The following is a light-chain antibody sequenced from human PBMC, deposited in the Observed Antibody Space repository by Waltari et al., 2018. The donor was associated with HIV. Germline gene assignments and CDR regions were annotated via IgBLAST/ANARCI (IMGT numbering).Light chain of an antibody. J-gene: IGLJ3*02. V-gene: IGLV2-8*01. CDR1: SSGVGGSKY. CDR2: EVN. Sequence: QSALTQPPSASGSPGQSVPISCTGTSSGVGGSKYVSWYHKHPGKAPKLMIYEVNKRPPGVPFRFPASTSPNTASLNFSGLQADDEADYYCNSYAGSNNCVFGGGTKLTVL. CDR3: NSYAGSNNCV.